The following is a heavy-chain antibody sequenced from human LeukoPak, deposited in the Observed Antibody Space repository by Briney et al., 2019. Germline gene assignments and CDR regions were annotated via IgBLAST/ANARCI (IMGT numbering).Heavy chain of an antibody. D-gene: IGHD4-17*01. Sequence: ASVKVSCKASGYTFTSYYMHWVRQAPGQGLEWMGMINPSGGSTSYAQKFQGRVTMTRDTSTSTVYMELSSLRSEDTAVYYCARGGTTVTTRDYFDYWGQGTLVTVSS. CDR3: ARGGTTVTTRDYFDY. CDR1: GYTFTSYY. V-gene: IGHV1-46*01. CDR2: INPSGGST. J-gene: IGHJ4*02.